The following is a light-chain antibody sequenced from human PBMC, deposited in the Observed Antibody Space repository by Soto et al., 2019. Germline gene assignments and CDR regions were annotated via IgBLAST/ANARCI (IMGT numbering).Light chain of an antibody. CDR2: LEGSGSY. CDR1: SGHSSYI. J-gene: IGLJ3*02. V-gene: IGLV4-60*02. CDR3: ETWDSNTHTV. Sequence: QPVLTQSSSASASLGSSVKLTCTLSSGHSSYIIAWHQQQPGKAPRYLMKLEGSGSYNKGSGVPDRFSGSSSGADRYLTISNLQFEDEADYYCETWDSNTHTVFSGGTQLTVL.